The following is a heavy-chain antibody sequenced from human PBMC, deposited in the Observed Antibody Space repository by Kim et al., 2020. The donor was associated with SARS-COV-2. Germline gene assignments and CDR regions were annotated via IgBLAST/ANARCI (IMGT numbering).Heavy chain of an antibody. CDR1: GFTFISYW. CDR2: IKQDGSEK. Sequence: GGSLRLSCAASGFTFISYWMSWVRQAPGKGLEWVANIKQDGSEKYYVDSVKGRFTISRDNAENSLYLQMNSLRAEDTAVYYCVRQDYHGASGYYYYGLDVWGQGTTVTVSS. J-gene: IGHJ6*02. CDR3: VRQDYHGASGYYYYGLDV. D-gene: IGHD2-15*01. V-gene: IGHV3-7*01.